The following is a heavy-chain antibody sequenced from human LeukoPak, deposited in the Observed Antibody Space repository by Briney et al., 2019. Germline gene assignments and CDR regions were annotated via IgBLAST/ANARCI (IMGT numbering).Heavy chain of an antibody. J-gene: IGHJ4*02. CDR2: IIPIFGTT. D-gene: IGHD6-6*01. Sequence: SVKVSCKASGGSFRNYAISWARQAPGQGLEWMGGIIPIFGTTKHAQKFQGRLTITADESTSTAYMELSSLRSEDTAVYYCARTAARRFDYWGQGTLVTVSS. V-gene: IGHV1-69*01. CDR1: GGSFRNYA. CDR3: ARTAARRFDY.